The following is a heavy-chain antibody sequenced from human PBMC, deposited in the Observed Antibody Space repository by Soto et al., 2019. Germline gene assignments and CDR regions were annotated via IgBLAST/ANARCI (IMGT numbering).Heavy chain of an antibody. CDR2: ISAYNGNT. J-gene: IGHJ6*02. D-gene: IGHD2-2*01. Sequence: GASVKVSCKASGYTFTSYGISWVRQAPGQGLEWMGWISAYNGNTNYAQKFQGRVTMTTDTSTNTAYMELRSLRSDDTAVYYCAGSSFLGYCSSTSCPGMDVWGQGTTVTVSS. V-gene: IGHV1-18*04. CDR3: AGSSFLGYCSSTSCPGMDV. CDR1: GYTFTSYG.